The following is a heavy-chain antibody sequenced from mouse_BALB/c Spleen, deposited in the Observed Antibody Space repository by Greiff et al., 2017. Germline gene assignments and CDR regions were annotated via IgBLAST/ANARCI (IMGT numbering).Heavy chain of an antibody. V-gene: IGHV5-9-4*01. CDR1: GFTFSSYA. Sequence: EVKLMESGGGLVKPGGSLKLSCAASGFTFSSYAMSWVRQSPEKRLEWVAEISSGGSYTYYPDTVTGRFTISRDNAKNTLYLEMSSLRSEDTAMYYCASYGSSFWYFDVWGAGTTVTVSS. CDR3: ASYGSSFWYFDV. CDR2: ISSGGSYT. D-gene: IGHD1-1*01. J-gene: IGHJ1*01.